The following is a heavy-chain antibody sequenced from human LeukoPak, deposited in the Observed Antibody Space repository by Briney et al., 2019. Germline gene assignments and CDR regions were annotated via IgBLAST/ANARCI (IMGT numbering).Heavy chain of an antibody. J-gene: IGHJ4*02. CDR2: VTGSGGST. CDR1: GFTFSSYV. CDR3: AKLGGYSSTSSDH. V-gene: IGHV3-23*01. Sequence: PGGSLRLSCAASGFTFSSYVMSWVRQASGKGLEWVSTVTGSGGSTYYADSVKGRFTISRDNSKNTLYLQMNSLRAEDTAIYYCAKLGGYSSTSSDHWGQGSLVTVSS. D-gene: IGHD6-19*01.